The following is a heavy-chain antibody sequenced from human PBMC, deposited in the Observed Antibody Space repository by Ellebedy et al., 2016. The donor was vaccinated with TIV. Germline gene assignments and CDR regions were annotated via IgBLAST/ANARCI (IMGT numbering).Heavy chain of an antibody. D-gene: IGHD1-14*01. CDR1: GFTFSSYW. J-gene: IGHJ2*01. Sequence: GESLKISCAASGFTFSSYWMSWVRQASGKGLEWVGRIRSKANSYATAYAASVKGRFTISRDDSKNTAYLQMNSLKTEDTAVYYCTRHGPPGYFDLWGRGTLVTVSS. V-gene: IGHV3-73*01. CDR3: TRHGPPGYFDL. CDR2: IRSKANSYAT.